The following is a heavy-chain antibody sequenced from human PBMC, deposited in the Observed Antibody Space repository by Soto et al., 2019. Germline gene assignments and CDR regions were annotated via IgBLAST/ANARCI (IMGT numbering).Heavy chain of an antibody. D-gene: IGHD6-25*01. J-gene: IGHJ4*02. CDR3: PPQRGGGGY. CDR2: IYSGGYT. V-gene: IGHV3-53*01. CDR1: GFTVSNNY. Sequence: EVQLVESGGGLIQPGGSLRLSCAVSGFTVSNNYMSWVRQAPGKGLEGVSVIYSGGYTAYGDSVKGRFTISRDNSKNTLYLKKNSRGAADAAVYYCPPQRGGGGYWGQGTLVTVSS.